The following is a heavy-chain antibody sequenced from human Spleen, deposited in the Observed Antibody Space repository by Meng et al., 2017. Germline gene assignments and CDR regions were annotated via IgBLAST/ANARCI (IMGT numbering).Heavy chain of an antibody. J-gene: IGHJ3*02. Sequence: GGSLRLSCAASGFTFSSYAMNWVRQAPGKGLEWVSGISWNSGSIGYADSVKGRFTISRDNAKNSLYLQMNSLRAEDMALYYCARIGSDAFDIWGQGTMVTVSS. CDR1: GFTFSSYA. CDR2: ISWNSGSI. CDR3: ARIGSDAFDI. D-gene: IGHD3-10*01. V-gene: IGHV3-9*03.